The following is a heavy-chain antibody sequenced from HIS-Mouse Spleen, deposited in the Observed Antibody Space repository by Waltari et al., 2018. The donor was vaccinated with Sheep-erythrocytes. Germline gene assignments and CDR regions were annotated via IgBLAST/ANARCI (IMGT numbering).Heavy chain of an antibody. CDR2: INPTSGGT. CDR3: ASVTGVDAFDI. J-gene: IGHJ3*02. D-gene: IGHD7-27*01. CDR1: GYTFTGYY. V-gene: IGHV1-2*02. Sequence: QVQLVQSGAEVKKPGASVKVSCKASGYTFTGYYMHWVRQAPGQGLEWVGCINPTSGGTTYAQKFQGRVTMTRDTSISTAYMELSRLRSDDTAVYYCASVTGVDAFDIWGQGTMVTVSS.